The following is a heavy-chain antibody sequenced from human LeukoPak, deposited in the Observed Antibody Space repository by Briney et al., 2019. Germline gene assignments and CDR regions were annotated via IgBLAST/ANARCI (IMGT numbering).Heavy chain of an antibody. V-gene: IGHV4-59*12. CDR2: VYDGGTT. J-gene: IGHJ6*03. D-gene: IGHD1-26*01. CDR3: ARVAVGATNYYYYYMDV. CDR1: GGSISPYY. Sequence: SETLSLTCTVSGGSISPYYWSWIRQPPGKGLEWIGYVYDGGTTNYNPSLKSRVTMSVDTSKNQFSLKLSSVTAADTAVYYCARVAVGATNYYYYYMDVWGKGTTVTVSS.